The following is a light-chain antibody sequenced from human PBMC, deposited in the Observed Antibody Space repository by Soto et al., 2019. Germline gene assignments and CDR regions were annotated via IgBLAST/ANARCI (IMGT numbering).Light chain of an antibody. V-gene: IGKV3-20*01. CDR3: QQYGGSHLYS. J-gene: IGKJ2*01. CDR2: GST. Sequence: DIVLTQSPGTLSLSPGERATLSCRASQNVDSTYLAWYQQKPVQAPRLVIYGSTRSAPGVPDRFSGSGSGTDFPLTISRLDPEDFAVYFCQQYGGSHLYSFGPGTKVDIK. CDR1: QNVDSTY.